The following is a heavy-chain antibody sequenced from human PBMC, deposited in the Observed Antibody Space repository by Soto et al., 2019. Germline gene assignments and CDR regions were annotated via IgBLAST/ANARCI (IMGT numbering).Heavy chain of an antibody. D-gene: IGHD6-13*01. CDR2: INRDGSKK. CDR3: ARDVSPGSSSLYLDAFDI. Sequence: EVQLEESGGDLVQPGGSLRLSCAASGFTLSAYWMTWVRQAPGKGLEWVANINRDGSKKSYLDSVRGRFTISRDNVGKSLYLQMDSLRADDTALYYCARDVSPGSSSLYLDAFDIWGQGTMLTVFS. V-gene: IGHV3-7*05. CDR1: GFTLSAYW. J-gene: IGHJ3*02.